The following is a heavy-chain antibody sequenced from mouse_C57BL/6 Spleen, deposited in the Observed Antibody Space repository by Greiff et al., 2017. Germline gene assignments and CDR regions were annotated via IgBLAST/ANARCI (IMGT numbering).Heavy chain of an antibody. D-gene: IGHD1-1*01. V-gene: IGHV1-18*01. CDR3: ARAPFYYGSSYLYFDV. CDR1: GYTFTDYN. Sequence: EVQLVESGPELVKPGASVKIPCKASGYTFTDYNMDWVKQSHGKSLEWIGDINPNNGGTIYNQKFKGKATLTVYKSSSTAYMELRSLTSEDTAVYYCARAPFYYGSSYLYFDVWGTGTTVTVSS. CDR2: INPNNGGT. J-gene: IGHJ1*03.